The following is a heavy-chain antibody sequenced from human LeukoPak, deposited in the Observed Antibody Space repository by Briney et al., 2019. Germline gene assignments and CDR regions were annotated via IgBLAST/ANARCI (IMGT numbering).Heavy chain of an antibody. J-gene: IGHJ4*02. CDR3: ALGCSSTSCLVGDY. Sequence: GASVKVSCKASGYTFTSYYMHWVRQAPGQGLEWMGIINPSGGSTSYAQKFQGRVTMTRDTSISTAYMELSRLRSDDTAVYYCALGCSSTSCLVGDYWGQGTLVTVSS. CDR2: INPSGGST. CDR1: GYTFTSYY. V-gene: IGHV1-46*01. D-gene: IGHD2-2*01.